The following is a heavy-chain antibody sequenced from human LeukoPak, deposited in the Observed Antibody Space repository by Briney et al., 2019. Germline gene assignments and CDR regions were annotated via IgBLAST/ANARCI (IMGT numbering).Heavy chain of an antibody. CDR1: GGSISSYY. CDR2: IHYSGGT. Sequence: TSETLSLTCTVSGGSISSYYWSWIRQPPGKGLEWIGYIHYSGGTHYNPSLKSRVTISVDTSKNQVSLKLRSVTAADTAVYYCARTTEGYAGGPGYSYYYYMDVWGKGTTVTISS. D-gene: IGHD5-12*01. CDR3: ARTTEGYAGGPGYSYYYYMDV. V-gene: IGHV4-59*01. J-gene: IGHJ6*03.